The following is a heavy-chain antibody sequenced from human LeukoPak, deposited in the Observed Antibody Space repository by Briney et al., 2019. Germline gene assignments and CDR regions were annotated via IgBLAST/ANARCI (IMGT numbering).Heavy chain of an antibody. J-gene: IGHJ5*02. V-gene: IGHV3-48*01. CDR2: ISSSSSTI. Sequence: GGSLRLSCAASGFTFSSYSMNWVRRAPGKGLEWVSYISSSSSTIYYADSVKGRFTISRDNAKNSLYLQMNSLRAEDTAVYYCARDLAVAVGWFDPWGQGTLVTVSS. CDR3: ARDLAVAVGWFDP. CDR1: GFTFSSYS. D-gene: IGHD6-19*01.